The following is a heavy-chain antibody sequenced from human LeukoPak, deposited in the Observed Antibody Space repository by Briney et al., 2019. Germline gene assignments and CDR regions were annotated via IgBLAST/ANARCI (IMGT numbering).Heavy chain of an antibody. CDR3: AKGGPQFFDY. J-gene: IGHJ4*02. Sequence: GGSLRLSCAVSGFTFSDSAMSWVRQAPGRGLEWVSTISGSGGSTSSADSVKGRFTISRDDSRTTLYLQMNTLRAEDTAIYYCAKGGPQFFDYWGQGTLVTVSS. CDR2: ISGSGGST. V-gene: IGHV3-23*01. D-gene: IGHD5-24*01. CDR1: GFTFSDSA.